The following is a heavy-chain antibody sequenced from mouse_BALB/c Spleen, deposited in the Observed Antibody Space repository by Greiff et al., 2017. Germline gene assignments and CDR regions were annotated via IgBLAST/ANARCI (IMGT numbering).Heavy chain of an antibody. V-gene: IGHV14-3*02. CDR2: IDPANGNT. J-gene: IGHJ4*01. Sequence: EVQVVESGAELVKPGASVKLSCTASGFNIKDTYMHWVKQRPEQGLEWIGRIDPANGNTKYDPKFQGKATITADTSSNTAYLQLSSLTSEDTAVYYCARNPYAMDYWGQGTSVTVSS. CDR1: GFNIKDTY. CDR3: ARNPYAMDY.